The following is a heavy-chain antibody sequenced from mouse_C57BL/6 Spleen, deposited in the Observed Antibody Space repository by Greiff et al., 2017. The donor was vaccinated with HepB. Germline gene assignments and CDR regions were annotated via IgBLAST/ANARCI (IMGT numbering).Heavy chain of an antibody. Sequence: VQLQESGAALVRPGASVTLSCKASGYTFTDYDMHWVKQTPVHGLEWLGAIDPETGGTAYNQKFKGKAILTADKASSTAYMELRSVTSEDSAVYYCTRSSDYYGYWGKGTTLTVSS. CDR1: GYTFTDYD. D-gene: IGHD1-1*01. CDR2: IDPETGGT. V-gene: IGHV1-15*01. CDR3: TRSSDYYGY. J-gene: IGHJ2*01.